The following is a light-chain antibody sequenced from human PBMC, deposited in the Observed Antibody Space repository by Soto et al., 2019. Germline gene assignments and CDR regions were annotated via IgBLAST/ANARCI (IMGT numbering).Light chain of an antibody. J-gene: IGKJ1*01. Sequence: EIVLTQSTGTLSLSPPAGXTLXGRTSQSVSSSYLAWYQQKPDQAPRLLIYDASTRATGIPDRFSGSGSGTEFTLTISRLEPEDFAVYYCQQYGSSSWTFGQGTKVDIK. V-gene: IGKV3-20*01. CDR3: QQYGSSSWT. CDR1: QSVSSSY. CDR2: DAS.